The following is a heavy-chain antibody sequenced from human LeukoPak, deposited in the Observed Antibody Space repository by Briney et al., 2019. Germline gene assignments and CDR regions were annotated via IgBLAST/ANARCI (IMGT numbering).Heavy chain of an antibody. CDR3: ARSGPDYYYDSSTLPAHFDY. Sequence: PGGSLRLSCAASGFTFSSYAMHWVRQAPGKGLEWVAVISYDGSNKYYADSVKGRFTISRDNSKNTLYLQMNSLRAEDTAVYYCARSGPDYYYDSSTLPAHFDYWGQGTLVTVSS. V-gene: IGHV3-30-3*01. D-gene: IGHD3-22*01. CDR1: GFTFSSYA. CDR2: ISYDGSNK. J-gene: IGHJ4*02.